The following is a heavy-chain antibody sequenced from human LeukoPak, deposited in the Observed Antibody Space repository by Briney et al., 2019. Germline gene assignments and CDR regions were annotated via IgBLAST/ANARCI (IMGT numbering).Heavy chain of an antibody. CDR1: GGSISSYY. V-gene: IGHV4-59*01. D-gene: IGHD3-22*01. J-gene: IGHJ2*01. CDR3: ARDPDYYDSSGSSGYFDL. Sequence: SETLSLTCTVSGGSISSYYWSWIRQPPGKGLEWLGYIYYSGSTNYNPSLKSRVTISVDTSKNQFSLKLSSVTAADTAVYYCARDPDYYDSSGSSGYFDLWGRGTLVTVSS. CDR2: IYYSGST.